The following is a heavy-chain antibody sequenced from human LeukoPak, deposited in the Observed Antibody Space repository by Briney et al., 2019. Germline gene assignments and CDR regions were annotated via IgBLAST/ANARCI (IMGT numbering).Heavy chain of an antibody. CDR1: GGSISSYY. CDR3: ARGVIAVTGTSLDY. CDR2: IYPNGNT. D-gene: IGHD6-19*01. V-gene: IGHV4-4*07. J-gene: IGHJ4*02. Sequence: SETLSLTCTVSGGSISSYYWSWIRQPAGKGLEWIGRIYPNGNTNYNPSLKSRVTISVDTSKNQFSLTVTSVTAADTAVYYCARGVIAVTGTSLDYWGQGTLVTVSS.